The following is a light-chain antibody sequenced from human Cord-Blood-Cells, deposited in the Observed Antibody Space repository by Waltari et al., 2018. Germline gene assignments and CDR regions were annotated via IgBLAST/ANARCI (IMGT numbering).Light chain of an antibody. CDR2: DAS. CDR1: QSVSSY. V-gene: IGKV3-11*01. J-gene: IGKJ1*01. Sequence: EIVLTQSPATLSFSPGERATLSCRASQSVSSYLAWYQKKPGQAPRLLIYDASNRATGIPARFSGSGSGTDFTLTISSLEPEDFAVYYCQQRSNWPWTFGQGTKVEIK. CDR3: QQRSNWPWT.